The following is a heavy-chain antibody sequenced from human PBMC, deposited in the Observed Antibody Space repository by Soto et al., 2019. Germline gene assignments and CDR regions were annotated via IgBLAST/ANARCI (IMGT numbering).Heavy chain of an antibody. CDR2: INPNSGGT. CDR3: ARDRGYCSGGSCYSPRYYYMDV. V-gene: IGHV1-2*04. Sequence: QVQLVQSGAEVKKPGASAKVSCKASGYTFTGYYMHWVRQAPGQGLEWMGWINPNSGGTNYAQKFQGWVTMTRDTSISTAYMELSRLRSDDTAVYYCARDRGYCSGGSCYSPRYYYMDVWGKGTTVTVSS. CDR1: GYTFTGYY. J-gene: IGHJ6*03. D-gene: IGHD2-15*01.